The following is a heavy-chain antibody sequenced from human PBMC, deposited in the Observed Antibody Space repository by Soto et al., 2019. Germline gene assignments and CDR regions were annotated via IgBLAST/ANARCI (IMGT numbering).Heavy chain of an antibody. V-gene: IGHV4-39*01. CDR1: GGSISSSSYY. Sequence: PSETLSLTCTVSGGSISSSSYYWGWIRQPPGKGLEWIGSIYYSGSTYYNPSLKSRVTISVDTSKNQFSLKLSSVTAADTAVYYCARLGAYYQSIDPWGPGTLVTVSS. CDR3: ARLGAYYQSIDP. CDR2: IYYSGST. D-gene: IGHD2-21*01. J-gene: IGHJ5*02.